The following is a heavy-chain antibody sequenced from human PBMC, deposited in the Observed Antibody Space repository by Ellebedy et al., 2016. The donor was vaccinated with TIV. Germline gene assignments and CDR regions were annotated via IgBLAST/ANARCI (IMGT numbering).Heavy chain of an antibody. CDR2: IYPGDSDT. CDR3: AGGLGPDAFDI. J-gene: IGHJ3*02. CDR1: GYSFTSYW. D-gene: IGHD3-16*01. Sequence: GESLKTSCKGSGYSFTSYWLGWVRQLPGKGLEWMGIIYPGDSDTRYSPSFQGQVTISADKSISTAYLQWSNLKASDTAMYYCAGGLGPDAFDIWGQGKMVTVSS. V-gene: IGHV5-51*01.